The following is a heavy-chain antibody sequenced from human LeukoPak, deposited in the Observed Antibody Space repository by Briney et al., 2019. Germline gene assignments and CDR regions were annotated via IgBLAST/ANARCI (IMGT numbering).Heavy chain of an antibody. CDR2: ITSNGGTT. CDR1: GFTLSGYV. V-gene: IGHV3-64*01. Sequence: PGGSLRLSCAASGFTLSGYVMHWVRQAPGKGPESVSAITSNGGTTYYASSVKGRFTISRDNSKNTLYLQMGSLRTEDMAVYSCAREDKSSGYYFDYWGQGTLVTVSS. CDR3: AREDKSSGYYFDY. D-gene: IGHD3-22*01. J-gene: IGHJ4*02.